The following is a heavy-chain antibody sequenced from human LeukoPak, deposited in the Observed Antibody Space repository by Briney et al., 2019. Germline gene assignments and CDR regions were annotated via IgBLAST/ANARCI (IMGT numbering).Heavy chain of an antibody. CDR2: INHSGST. V-gene: IGHV4-34*01. J-gene: IGHJ6*02. CDR3: ARGRRYYYGSGSSSYGMDV. CDR1: GGSFSGYY. D-gene: IGHD3-10*01. Sequence: PSETLSLTCAVYGGSFSGYYWSWIRQPPEKGLEWIGEINHSGSTNYNPSLKSRVTISVDTSKNQFSLKLSSVTAADTAVYYCARGRRYYYGSGSSSYGMDVWGQGTTVTVSS.